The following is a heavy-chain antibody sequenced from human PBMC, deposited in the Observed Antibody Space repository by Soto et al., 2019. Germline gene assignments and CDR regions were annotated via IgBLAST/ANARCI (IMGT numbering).Heavy chain of an antibody. Sequence: SETLSLTCAVSGDSISSTFWWTWVRQPPGKGLEWIGEVYHSGSTGYNPSLKSRVTISVDTSKNQFSLKLSSLTAADTAVYYCARRQWLRIFDCWGQGTLVTVSS. CDR2: VYHSGST. CDR3: ARRQWLRIFDC. J-gene: IGHJ4*02. V-gene: IGHV4-4*02. CDR1: GDSISSTFW. D-gene: IGHD5-12*01.